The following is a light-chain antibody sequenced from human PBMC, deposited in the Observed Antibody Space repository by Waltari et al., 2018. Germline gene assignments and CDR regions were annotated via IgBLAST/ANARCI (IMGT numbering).Light chain of an antibody. CDR2: EAT. J-gene: IGKJ3*01. Sequence: DIQMTLSPSTLSASVGDRVTITCRARPSSGSWLSWYQQKPGKAPKLLIYEATSLESGVPSRFSASGSGTEFTLTISSLQPDDFATYYCQRYNSYPITFGPGTKVDI. V-gene: IGKV1-5*03. CDR3: QRYNSYPIT. CDR1: PSSGSW.